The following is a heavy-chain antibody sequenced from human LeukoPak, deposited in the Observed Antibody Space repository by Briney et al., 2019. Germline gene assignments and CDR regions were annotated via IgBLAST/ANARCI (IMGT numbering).Heavy chain of an antibody. CDR3: TSNPLGYCSSITCWGYSDY. CDR1: GFTFTNTW. J-gene: IGHJ4*02. CDR2: ITAETDGGTT. V-gene: IGHV3-15*01. Sequence: GGSLRLSCAASGFTFTNTWMTWVRQAPGKGLEWVGRITAETDGGTTDYAAPVKGRFTISRDDSKNTLYLQMNSLTTEDTAVYYCTSNPLGYCSSITCWGYSDYWGQGTLVTVSS. D-gene: IGHD2-2*01.